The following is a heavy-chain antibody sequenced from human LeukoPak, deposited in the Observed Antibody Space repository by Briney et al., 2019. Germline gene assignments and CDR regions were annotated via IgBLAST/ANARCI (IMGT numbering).Heavy chain of an antibody. CDR1: GYTFTSYY. J-gene: IGHJ4*02. D-gene: IGHD3-9*01. CDR2: INPSGGST. Sequence: ASVKVSCKASGYTFTSYYMHWVRQAPGQGLEWMGIINPSGGSTSYAQKFQGRVTMTRDTSTSTVYMELSSLRSEDTAVYYCTRADYDILTGYYPSFGYWGQGTLVTVSS. CDR3: TRADYDILTGYYPSFGY. V-gene: IGHV1-46*03.